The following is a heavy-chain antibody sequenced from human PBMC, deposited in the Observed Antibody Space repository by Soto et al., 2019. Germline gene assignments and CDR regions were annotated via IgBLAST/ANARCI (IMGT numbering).Heavy chain of an antibody. J-gene: IGHJ4*02. CDR1: GYTFSSYG. CDR2: ITGYDGNA. D-gene: IGHD1-26*01. Sequence: QVQLVQSGAEVKKPGASVKVSCKASGYTFSSYGISWVRQAPGQGLEWMGWITGYDGNANYAQKFQGRVTMTRDTSTNTAYRELRRLSSDDTAVFYCARTTHEEPTFDYWGQGTLVTVSS. V-gene: IGHV1-18*01. CDR3: ARTTHEEPTFDY.